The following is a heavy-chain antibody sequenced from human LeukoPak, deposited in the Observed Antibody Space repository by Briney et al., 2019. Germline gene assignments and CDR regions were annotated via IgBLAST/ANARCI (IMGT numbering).Heavy chain of an antibody. V-gene: IGHV4-59*12. CDR2: IYHSGSS. J-gene: IGHJ4*02. D-gene: IGHD6-13*01. CDR3: ARFVPGAAANFDY. Sequence: SETLSLTCTVSGGSISSYYWSWIRQPPGKGLEWIGSIYHSGSSYYNPSLKSRVTISVDTSKSQFSLKVSSVTAADTAVYYCARFVPGAAANFDYWGQGTLVTVSS. CDR1: GGSISSYY.